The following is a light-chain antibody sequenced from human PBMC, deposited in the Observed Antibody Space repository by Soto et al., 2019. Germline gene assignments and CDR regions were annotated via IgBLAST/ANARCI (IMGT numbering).Light chain of an antibody. CDR1: QSVSSY. V-gene: IGKV3-11*01. Sequence: EIVLTQSPATLSLSPGERATLSCRASQSVSSYLAWYQQKPGQAPRLLIYDASNRATGIPARFSGSGSGTHFPPTIRSLEPEDFAAHYCQQRSNWVTFGQGTRLQIK. CDR3: QQRSNWVT. J-gene: IGKJ5*01. CDR2: DAS.